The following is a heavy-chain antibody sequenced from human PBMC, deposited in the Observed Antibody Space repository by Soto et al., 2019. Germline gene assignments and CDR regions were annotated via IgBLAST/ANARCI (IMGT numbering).Heavy chain of an antibody. Sequence: SETLSLTCAVYGGSFSGYYWSWIRQPPGKGLEWIGEINHSGSTNYNPSLKSRVTISVDTSKNQFSLKLSSVTAADTAVYYCARSYRSRRITMVRGVRLDYWGQGTLVTVSS. J-gene: IGHJ4*02. CDR1: GGSFSGYY. D-gene: IGHD3-10*01. CDR3: ARSYRSRRITMVRGVRLDY. V-gene: IGHV4-34*01. CDR2: INHSGST.